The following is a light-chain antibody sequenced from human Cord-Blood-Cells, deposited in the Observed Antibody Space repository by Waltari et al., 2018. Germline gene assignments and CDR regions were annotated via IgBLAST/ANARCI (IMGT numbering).Light chain of an antibody. J-gene: IGLJ2*01. CDR3: SSYTSSSTLV. Sequence: QSALTQPASVSGSPGQPITISCTGTSRAVGGDNYVSWYQQHPGNTPKLMIYDVSNRPAGVSNRFSGSKSGNTAALTISGLQAEDEADYYCSSYTSSSTLVFGGGTKLTVL. CDR1: SRAVGGDNY. CDR2: DVS. V-gene: IGLV2-14*01.